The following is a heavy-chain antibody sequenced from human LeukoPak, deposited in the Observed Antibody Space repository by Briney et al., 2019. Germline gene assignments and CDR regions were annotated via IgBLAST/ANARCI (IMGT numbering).Heavy chain of an antibody. J-gene: IGHJ6*03. CDR1: GYTFTSYG. Sequence: ASVKVSCKASGYTFTSYGISWVRQAPGQGLEWMGWISAYNGNTNYAQKIQGRVTMTTDTSTSTAYVELRSLRSDDTAVYCCARESWGSSWRSLRHYYYLDVWGKGTTVTVSS. CDR3: ARESWGSSWRSLRHYYYLDV. D-gene: IGHD6-13*01. CDR2: ISAYNGNT. V-gene: IGHV1-18*01.